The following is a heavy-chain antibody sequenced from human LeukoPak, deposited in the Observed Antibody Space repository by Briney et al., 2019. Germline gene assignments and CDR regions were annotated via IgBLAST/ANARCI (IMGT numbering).Heavy chain of an antibody. J-gene: IGHJ4*02. CDR1: GFTFSSYG. Sequence: GGSLRLSCAASGFTFSSYGMHWVRQAPGKGLEWVAVISYDGSNKYYADSLKGRFTISRDNAKNSLFLQMHSLRAEDRAVYYCARVLEAAAFDYWGQGTLVTVSS. D-gene: IGHD6-13*01. V-gene: IGHV3-30*03. CDR2: ISYDGSNK. CDR3: ARVLEAAAFDY.